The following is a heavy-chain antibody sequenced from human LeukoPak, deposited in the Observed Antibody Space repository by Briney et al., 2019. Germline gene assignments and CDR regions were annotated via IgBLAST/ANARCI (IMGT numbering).Heavy chain of an antibody. Sequence: PSETLSLTCTVSGGSISSGSYYWSWIRQPAGKGLEWIGRIYTSGSTNYNPSLKSRVTISVDTSKNQFSLKLSSVTAADTAVYYCAREQGPYYFDYWGQGTLVTVSS. J-gene: IGHJ4*02. CDR1: GGSISSGSYY. V-gene: IGHV4-61*02. CDR3: AREQGPYYFDY. CDR2: IYTSGST.